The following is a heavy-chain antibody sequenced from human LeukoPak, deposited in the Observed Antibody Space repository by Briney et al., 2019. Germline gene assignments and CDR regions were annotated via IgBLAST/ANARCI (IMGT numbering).Heavy chain of an antibody. Sequence: GGSLRLSCAASGFTFSSYGMHWVRQAPGKGLEWVAVIWYDGSNKYYADSVKGRFTISRDNSKNTLYLQMNSLRAEDTAVYYCARRYSSGWASDYWGQGTLVAVSS. D-gene: IGHD6-19*01. CDR1: GFTFSSYG. CDR3: ARRYSSGWASDY. CDR2: IWYDGSNK. V-gene: IGHV3-33*01. J-gene: IGHJ4*02.